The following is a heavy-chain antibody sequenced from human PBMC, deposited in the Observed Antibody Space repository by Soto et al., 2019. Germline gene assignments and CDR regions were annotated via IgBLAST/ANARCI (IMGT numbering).Heavy chain of an antibody. CDR2: IVPIYGTT. CDR1: GGTFGNYA. J-gene: IGHJ6*02. CDR3: ARVEAVAGLYNYHGLDV. Sequence: QVQLVQSGAEVKKPGSSVKVSCKVSGGTFGNYAIDWVRLAPGHGLEWMGGIVPIYGTTYYTQKFQGRATIIADDSTTTSYLEISSLRSEDTAIYYCARVEAVAGLYNYHGLDVWGQRTAVTVSS. D-gene: IGHD6-19*01. V-gene: IGHV1-69*12.